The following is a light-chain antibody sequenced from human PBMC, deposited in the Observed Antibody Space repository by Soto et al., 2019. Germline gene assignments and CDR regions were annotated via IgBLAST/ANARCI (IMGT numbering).Light chain of an antibody. V-gene: IGKV1-27*01. CDR3: LQCDSVPLT. J-gene: IGKJ4*01. CDR2: AAS. Sequence: DIQMTQSPYSLSASVGDRVAITCRASQGISKSLAWYQQKPGEVPKLLMYAASTLQSGVPSRFSGSGSGTYFTFTIPSLQPENVATYYCLQCDSVPLTFVGGIKVEVK. CDR1: QGISKS.